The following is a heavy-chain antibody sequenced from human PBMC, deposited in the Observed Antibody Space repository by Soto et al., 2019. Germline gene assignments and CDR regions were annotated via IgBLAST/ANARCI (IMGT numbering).Heavy chain of an antibody. CDR1: GGSISSYY. J-gene: IGHJ3*02. V-gene: IGHV4-59*08. CDR3: ASPREELGAFDI. Sequence: QVQLQESGPGLVKPSETLSLTCTVSGGSISSYYWSWIRQPPGKGLEWSGYIYDSGSTKYNPSLKRRVAISANTSKNQCSLKLSSVAAADTAVYYCASPREELGAFDIWGQGTMVTVSS. D-gene: IGHD1-26*01. CDR2: IYDSGST.